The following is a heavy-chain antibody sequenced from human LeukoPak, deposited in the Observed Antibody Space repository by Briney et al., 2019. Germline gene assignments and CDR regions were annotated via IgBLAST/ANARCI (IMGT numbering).Heavy chain of an antibody. V-gene: IGHV3-7*05. CDR1: GFTFSSYW. D-gene: IGHD3-10*01. CDR3: ARDRVTMVRGVNYYFDY. CDR2: IKQDGSEK. J-gene: IGHJ4*02. Sequence: PGGSLRLSCAASGFTFSSYWMSWVRQAQGKGLEWVANIKQDGSEKYYVDSVKGRFTISRDNAKNSLYLQMNSLRAEDTAVYYCARDRVTMVRGVNYYFDYWGQGTLVTVPS.